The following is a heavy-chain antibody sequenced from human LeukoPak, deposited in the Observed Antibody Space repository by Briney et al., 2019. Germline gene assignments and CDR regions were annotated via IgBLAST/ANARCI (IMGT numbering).Heavy chain of an antibody. CDR3: ARSPNLDGDYGGYYFDY. V-gene: IGHV4-59*08. J-gene: IGHJ4*02. CDR2: IYYSGST. D-gene: IGHD4-17*01. CDR1: GGSISSYY. Sequence: PSETLSLTCTVSGGSISSYYWSWIRQPPGKGLEWIGYIYYSGSTNYNPSLKGRVTISVDTSKNQFSLKLSSVTAADTAVYYCARSPNLDGDYGGYYFDYWGQGTLVTVSS.